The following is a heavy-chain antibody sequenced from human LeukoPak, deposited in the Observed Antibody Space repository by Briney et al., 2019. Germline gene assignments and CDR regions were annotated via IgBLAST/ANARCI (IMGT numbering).Heavy chain of an antibody. D-gene: IGHD3-3*01. V-gene: IGHV3-11*04. CDR3: ARDISYNLEWLRLYQNDAFDI. Sequence: GGSLRLSCVISGFSVGRKYMSWVRQAPGKGLEWVSYISSSGSTIYYADSVKGRFTISRDNAKNSLYLQMNSLRAEDTAVYYCARDISYNLEWLRLYQNDAFDIWGQGTMVTVSS. CDR1: GFSVGRKY. J-gene: IGHJ3*02. CDR2: ISSSGSTI.